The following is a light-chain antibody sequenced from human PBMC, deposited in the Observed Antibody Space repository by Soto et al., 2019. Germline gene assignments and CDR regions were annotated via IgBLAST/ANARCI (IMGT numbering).Light chain of an antibody. V-gene: IGKV3-11*01. J-gene: IGKJ4*01. Sequence: EIVLTQSPATLSLSPGEGATLSCRASQSVSSYLAWYQQKPGQAPRLLIYDASNRATGIPARFSGSGSGTDFTLTISSLEPEDFAVYYCQQRSNWPAFGGGTKV. CDR2: DAS. CDR1: QSVSSY. CDR3: QQRSNWPA.